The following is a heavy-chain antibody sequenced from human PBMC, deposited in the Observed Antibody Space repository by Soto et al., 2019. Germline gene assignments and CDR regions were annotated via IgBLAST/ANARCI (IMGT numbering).Heavy chain of an antibody. D-gene: IGHD5-18*01. CDR3: ASEVDTAMVTEYGYYYYGMDV. J-gene: IGHJ6*02. CDR1: GYTFTSYG. CDR2: ISAYNGNT. Sequence: GASVKVSCKASGYTFTSYGISWVRQAPGQGLEWMGWISAYNGNTNYAQKLQGRVTMTTDTSTSTAYMELRSLRSDDTAVYYCASEVDTAMVTEYGYYYYGMDVWGQGTTVTVSS. V-gene: IGHV1-18*01.